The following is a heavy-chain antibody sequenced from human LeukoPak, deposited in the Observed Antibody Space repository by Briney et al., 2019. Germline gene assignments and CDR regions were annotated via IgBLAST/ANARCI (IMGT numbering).Heavy chain of an antibody. CDR1: GYTFTGYF. V-gene: IGHV1-2*06. Sequence: ASVKVSCKASGYTFTGYFMHWVRQAPGQGLEWMGRINPNSGGPNYAQKFQGRVTMTRDTSISTAYMDLSGLRSDDTAVYYCARSRGYCTNGVCYREFDYWGQGTLVTVSS. CDR2: INPNSGGP. D-gene: IGHD2-8*01. J-gene: IGHJ4*02. CDR3: ARSRGYCTNGVCYREFDY.